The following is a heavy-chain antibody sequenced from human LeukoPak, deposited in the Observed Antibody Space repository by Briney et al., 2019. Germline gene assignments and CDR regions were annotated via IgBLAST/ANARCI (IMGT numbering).Heavy chain of an antibody. V-gene: IGHV4-39*07. CDR1: GGSISSSSYY. D-gene: IGHD3-22*01. Sequence: SETLSLTCTVSGGSISSSSYYWGWIRQPPGKGLEWIGSIYYSGSTYYNPSLKSRVTISVDTSKNQFSLKLSSVTAADTAVYYCARGITMTREIDYWGQGTLVTVSS. CDR2: IYYSGST. CDR3: ARGITMTREIDY. J-gene: IGHJ4*02.